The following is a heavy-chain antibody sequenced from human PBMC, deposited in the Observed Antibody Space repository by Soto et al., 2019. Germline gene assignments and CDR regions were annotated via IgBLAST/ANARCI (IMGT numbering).Heavy chain of an antibody. D-gene: IGHD4-17*01. CDR3: TTDRPYGDSTFDY. CDR2: IYYSGST. V-gene: IGHV4-59*01. J-gene: IGHJ4*02. CDR1: GGSISSYY. Sequence: PSETLSLTCTVSGGSISSYYWSWIRQPPGKGLEWIGYIYYSGSTNYNPSLKSRVTISVDTSKNQFPLKLSSVTAADTAVYYCTTDRPYGDSTFDYWGQGTLVTVSS.